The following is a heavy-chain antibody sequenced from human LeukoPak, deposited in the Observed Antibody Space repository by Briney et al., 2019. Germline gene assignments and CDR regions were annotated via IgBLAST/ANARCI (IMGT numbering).Heavy chain of an antibody. J-gene: IGHJ4*02. CDR3: ARLKYCTNGVCYAGFDY. Sequence: ASVKVSCKASGYTFTGYYMHWVRQAPGQGLEWMGWINAGNGNTKYSQKFQGRVTITRDTSADTAYMELSSLRSEDTAVYYCARLKYCTNGVCYAGFDYWGQGTLVTVSS. CDR2: INAGNGNT. CDR1: GYTFTGYY. D-gene: IGHD2-8*01. V-gene: IGHV1-3*01.